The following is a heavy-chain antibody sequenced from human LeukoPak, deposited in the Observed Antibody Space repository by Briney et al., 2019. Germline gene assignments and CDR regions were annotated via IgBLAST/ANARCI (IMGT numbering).Heavy chain of an antibody. V-gene: IGHV3-21*01. CDR1: GFTLSGYT. J-gene: IGHJ4*02. CDR2: ISSSGTYI. CDR3: ARDRGGYDFWSGYSTFDY. D-gene: IGHD3-3*01. Sequence: GGSLRLSCAASGFTLSGYTMTWVRQAPGKGLEWVSSISSSGTYIYYAASQKGRFTISRDNSKNMLYLQMSSLRAEDTAVYYCARDRGGYDFWSGYSTFDYWGQGTLVTVSS.